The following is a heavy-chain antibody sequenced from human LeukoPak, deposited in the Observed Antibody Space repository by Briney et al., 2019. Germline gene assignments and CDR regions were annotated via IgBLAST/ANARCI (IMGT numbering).Heavy chain of an antibody. CDR1: GFSFSSYW. Sequence: GGSLRLSCAASGFSFSSYWMSWVRQAPGKGPEWVANIKQDGSEKYSVDSVKGRFTISRDNAKNSVFLQMSSLRAEDTALYCCARLSAYYYGSYFYYYMDVWGRGTTVTVSS. J-gene: IGHJ6*03. V-gene: IGHV3-7*01. CDR3: ARLSAYYYGSYFYYYMDV. D-gene: IGHD3-10*01. CDR2: IKQDGSEK.